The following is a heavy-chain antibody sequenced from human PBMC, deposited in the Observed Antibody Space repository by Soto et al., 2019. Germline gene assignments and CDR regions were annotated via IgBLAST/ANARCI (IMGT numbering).Heavy chain of an antibody. CDR2: IYPGDSDT. Sequence: PGESLKISCKGSGYSFTSYWIGWVRQMPGKGLEWMGIIYPGDSDTRYSPSFQGQVTISADKSISTAYLQWSSLKASDTAMYYCARNGGYYYDSSGYYYDYYYYGMDVWGQGTTVTVSS. CDR3: ARNGGYYYDSSGYYYDYYYYGMDV. V-gene: IGHV5-51*01. D-gene: IGHD3-22*01. J-gene: IGHJ6*02. CDR1: GYSFTSYW.